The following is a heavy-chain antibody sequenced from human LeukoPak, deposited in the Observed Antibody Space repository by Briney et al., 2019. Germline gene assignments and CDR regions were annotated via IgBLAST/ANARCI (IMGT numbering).Heavy chain of an antibody. Sequence: GASVKVSCKASGYTFTYYYIYWVRQAPGQGLEWMGWINPNSGGTNYAQTFQGRVTMTRDTSISTAYMEVRRLRSDDTAIYYCARDLSNRYNWNAAFDPWGQGTLVTVSS. V-gene: IGHV1-2*02. D-gene: IGHD1-1*01. CDR1: GYTFTYYY. CDR2: INPNSGGT. J-gene: IGHJ5*02. CDR3: ARDLSNRYNWNAAFDP.